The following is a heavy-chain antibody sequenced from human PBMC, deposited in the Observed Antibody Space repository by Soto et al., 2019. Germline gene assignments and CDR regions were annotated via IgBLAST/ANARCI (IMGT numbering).Heavy chain of an antibody. J-gene: IGHJ3*02. CDR1: VYSLSRGSYS. D-gene: IGHD3-3*01. Sequence: ETPSLTFTVSVYSLSRGSYSCCWIFQPPGEGLEWIGSIDHSGSTYYNASLKSRVTISVDASKNEFSLKLSSVTAADTAVYYCARHFATLGPNAFDILCQGTILTISS. V-gene: IGHV4-39*01. CDR2: IDHSGST. CDR3: ARHFATLGPNAFDI.